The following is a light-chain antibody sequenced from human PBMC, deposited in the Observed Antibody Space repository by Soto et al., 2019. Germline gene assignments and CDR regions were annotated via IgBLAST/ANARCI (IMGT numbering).Light chain of an antibody. Sequence: DIQMTQSPSSLSASVGDRVTITCRASQSISSYLNWYQQKPGKAPKLLIYAASSLQSGVPSRFSGSGSVTDVTLTISSLQPEDFATYYCQQSYSTLYTFGQGTKLEIK. CDR3: QQSYSTLYT. CDR1: QSISSY. J-gene: IGKJ2*01. V-gene: IGKV1-39*01. CDR2: AAS.